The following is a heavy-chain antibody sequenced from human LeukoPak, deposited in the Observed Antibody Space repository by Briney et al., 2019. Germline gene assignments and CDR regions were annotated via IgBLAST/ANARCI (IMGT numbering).Heavy chain of an antibody. J-gene: IGHJ4*02. D-gene: IGHD6-13*01. CDR1: GFTFGDYA. CDR3: TCQVAAANVGFDY. Sequence: GGSLRLSCTASGFTFGDYAMSWVRQAPGKGLEWVGFIRSKAYGGTTEYAASVKGRFTISRDDSKSIAYLQMNSLKTEDTAVYYCTCQVAAANVGFDYWGQGTLVTVSS. V-gene: IGHV3-49*04. CDR2: IRSKAYGGTT.